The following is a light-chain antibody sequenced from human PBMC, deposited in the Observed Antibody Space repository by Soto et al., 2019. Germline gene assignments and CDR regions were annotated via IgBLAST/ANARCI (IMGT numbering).Light chain of an antibody. V-gene: IGKV1-5*01. CDR3: QQCHTSPIT. CDR1: QSVRSW. J-gene: IGKJ5*01. Sequence: DIQMTQSPSTLSASLGDRVTITCRASQSVRSWLAWYQQKPGRAPKFLIYDASSLESGVPSRFSGSGSGTEFALTISNLKPDDFATYYCQQCHTSPITFGRGTKLDI. CDR2: DAS.